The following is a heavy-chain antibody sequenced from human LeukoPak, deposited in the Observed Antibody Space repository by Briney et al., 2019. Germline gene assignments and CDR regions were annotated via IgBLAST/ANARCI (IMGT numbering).Heavy chain of an antibody. J-gene: IGHJ1*01. Sequence: SETQSLTCSVSGVSVGSNYWSWVRQPPGKGLEWIGYISYSGDTKYNPSLKSRLSMSVDTSKNQCSLMLTSVTAADTAVYYCARGSGWYPHWGQGTLVTVSS. CDR3: ARGSGWYPH. CDR1: GVSVGSNY. V-gene: IGHV4-59*02. D-gene: IGHD6-19*01. CDR2: ISYSGDT.